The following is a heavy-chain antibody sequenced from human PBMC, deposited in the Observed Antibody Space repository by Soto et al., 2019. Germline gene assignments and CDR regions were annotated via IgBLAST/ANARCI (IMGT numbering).Heavy chain of an antibody. J-gene: IGHJ1*01. V-gene: IGHV4-34*01. CDR2: INHSGST. CDR3: ARGPMPPNYDYIWGTSRPIYFQH. D-gene: IGHD3-16*02. CDR1: GGSFSGYY. Sequence: SETLSLTCAVYGGSFSGYYWSWIRQPPGKGLEWIGEINHSGSTNYNPSLKSRVTITVDTFKKQFSLKMRSVTAADTAVYYCARGPMPPNYDYIWGTSRPIYFQHWGQGTLVTVSS.